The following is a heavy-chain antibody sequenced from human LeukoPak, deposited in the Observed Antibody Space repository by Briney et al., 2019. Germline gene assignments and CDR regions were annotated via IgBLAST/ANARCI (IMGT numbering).Heavy chain of an antibody. D-gene: IGHD5-18*01. J-gene: IGHJ4*02. CDR3: ARVPTATVQLYYFDY. CDR1: GGTFSSYA. V-gene: IGHV1-69*13. CDR2: IIPIFGTA. Sequence: SVKVSCKASGGTFSSYAISWVRQAPGQGLEWMGGIIPIFGTANYAQKFQGRVTITADESTSTAYMELSSLRSEDTAVYYCARVPTATVQLYYFDYWGQGTLVTVSS.